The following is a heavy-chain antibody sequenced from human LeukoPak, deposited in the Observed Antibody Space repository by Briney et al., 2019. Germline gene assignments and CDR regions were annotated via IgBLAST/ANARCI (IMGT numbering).Heavy chain of an antibody. V-gene: IGHV4-34*01. D-gene: IGHD2-21*01. Sequence: SETRSLTCAVYGGSISGCYWSWIRQPPGQGLEGIGEINHSGSTNYNPSLKSRVTISVDTSKNQFSLKLRSVPAADTAVYYCARGGAHLGIGDSTPILRGLLFDPWGQGTLVTVSS. CDR2: INHSGST. CDR3: ARGGAHLGIGDSTPILRGLLFDP. CDR1: GGSISGCY. J-gene: IGHJ5*02.